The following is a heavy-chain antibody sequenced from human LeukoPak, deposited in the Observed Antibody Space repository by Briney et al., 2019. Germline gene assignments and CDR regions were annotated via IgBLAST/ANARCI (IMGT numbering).Heavy chain of an antibody. J-gene: IGHJ4*02. V-gene: IGHV1-69*05. D-gene: IGHD6-6*01. CDR3: ARGEAIAARFDY. Sequence: SVKVSCKASGGTFGSYAISWVRQAPGQGLEWMGGIIPIFGTANYAQKFQGRVTITTDESTSTAYMELSSLRSEDTAVYYCARGEAIAARFDYWGQGTLVTVSS. CDR1: GGTFGSYA. CDR2: IIPIFGTA.